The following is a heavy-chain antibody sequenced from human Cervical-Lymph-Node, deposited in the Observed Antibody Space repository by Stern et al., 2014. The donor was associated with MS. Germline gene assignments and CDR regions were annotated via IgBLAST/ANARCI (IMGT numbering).Heavy chain of an antibody. D-gene: IGHD2-15*01. CDR1: GGTFSSSYA. J-gene: IGHJ5*02. CDR3: ARGVVSNRAAATLHNLFDP. CDR2: IIPILGLP. V-gene: IGHV1-69*09. Sequence: QVQLVQSWAEVKKPGSSVNVSCKASGGTFSSSYAITWMRQAPGQGLEWMGRIIPILGLPNYAQKFQGRVTITADTSTSTAYMELSSLRSEDTAVYYCARGVVSNRAAATLHNLFDPWGQGTLVTVSS.